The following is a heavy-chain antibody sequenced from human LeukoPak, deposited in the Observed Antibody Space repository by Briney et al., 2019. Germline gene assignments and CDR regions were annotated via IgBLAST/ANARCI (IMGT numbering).Heavy chain of an antibody. CDR2: LSYDGSNK. Sequence: GGPLKLSCPASEFPFSSYGMHWFRQAPGKGLGGGAILSYDGSNKYYADSVKGRFTISRDNSMDTLYLQMNSLRAEDTAVYYCARPPHSCSSTSCYSQYWGQGTLVSVSS. CDR3: ARPPHSCSSTSCYSQY. V-gene: IGHV3-30*03. J-gene: IGHJ4*02. CDR1: EFPFSSYG. D-gene: IGHD2-2*01.